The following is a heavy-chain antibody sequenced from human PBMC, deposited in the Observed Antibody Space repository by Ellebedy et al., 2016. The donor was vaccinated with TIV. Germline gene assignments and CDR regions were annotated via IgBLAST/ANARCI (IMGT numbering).Heavy chain of an antibody. CDR2: ISSSSAI. Sequence: GESLKISCAASGFTFSIYDMNWVRQAPGKGLEWVSYISSSSAIYYADSVKGRFTISRDNAKNSLYLQMNSLRAEDTAVYYCARRPNVGGFDSWGQGTLVTVSS. J-gene: IGHJ4*02. V-gene: IGHV3-69-1*01. D-gene: IGHD2-15*01. CDR1: GFTFSIYD. CDR3: ARRPNVGGFDS.